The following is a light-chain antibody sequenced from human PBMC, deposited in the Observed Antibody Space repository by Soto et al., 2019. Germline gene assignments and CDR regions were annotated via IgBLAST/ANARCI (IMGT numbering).Light chain of an antibody. J-gene: IGKJ4*01. CDR1: QSVSSN. CDR2: GAS. V-gene: IGKV3-20*01. Sequence: EMVVTQSPATLSVSPGERAALSCRASQSVSSNLAWYQQKPGQAPRLLIYGASSRATGIPDRFSGSGSGTDFTLTISRLEPEDFAVYYCQQYGCSPGTFGGGTKVDIK. CDR3: QQYGCSPGT.